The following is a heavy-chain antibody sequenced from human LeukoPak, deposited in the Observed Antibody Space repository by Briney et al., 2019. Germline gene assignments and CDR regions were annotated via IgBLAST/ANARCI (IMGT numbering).Heavy chain of an antibody. V-gene: IGHV4-39*07. CDR2: IYYSGST. Sequence: PSETLSLTCTVSGGSISSSYYYWGWIRQPPGKGLEWIGSIYYSGSTYYNPSLKSRVTISVDTSKNQFSLKLSSVTAADTAVYYCASDSGYDFWSGYPAYWGQGTLVTVSS. CDR1: GGSISSSYYY. CDR3: ASDSGYDFWSGYPAY. D-gene: IGHD3-3*01. J-gene: IGHJ4*02.